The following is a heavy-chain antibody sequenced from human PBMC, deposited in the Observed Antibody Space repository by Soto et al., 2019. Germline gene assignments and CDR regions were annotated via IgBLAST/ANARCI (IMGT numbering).Heavy chain of an antibody. D-gene: IGHD6-13*01. V-gene: IGHV1-2*02. CDR3: AKQKYSSSWFFDS. J-gene: IGHJ4*02. CDR1: GYTFTGYY. Sequence: ASVKVSCKASGYTFTGYYIHWVRQAPGQGPEWMGWINPNSGDTNYAQKVQGRVTMTRDTSISTAYMDLSRLRSDDTAVYYCAKQKYSSSWFFDSWGQGTLVTVSS. CDR2: INPNSGDT.